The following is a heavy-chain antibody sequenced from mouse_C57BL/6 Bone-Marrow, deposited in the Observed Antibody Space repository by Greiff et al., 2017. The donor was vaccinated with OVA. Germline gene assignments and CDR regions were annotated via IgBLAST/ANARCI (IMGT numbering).Heavy chain of an antibody. CDR1: GFTFSSYG. Sequence: EVKVVESGGDLVKPGGSLKLSCAASGFTFSSYGMSWVRQTPDKRLEWVATISSGGSYPYYPDRVKGRVTISRDNAKNTLYLQMSSLKSEDTAMYSCARHSDGSSSFDYWGQGTTLTVSS. CDR2: ISSGGSYP. D-gene: IGHD1-1*01. V-gene: IGHV5-6*01. J-gene: IGHJ2*01. CDR3: ARHSDGSSSFDY.